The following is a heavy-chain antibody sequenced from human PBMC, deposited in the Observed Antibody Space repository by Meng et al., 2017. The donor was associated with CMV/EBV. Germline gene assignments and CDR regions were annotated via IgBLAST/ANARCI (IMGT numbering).Heavy chain of an antibody. D-gene: IGHD7-27*01. V-gene: IGHV3-30-3*01. J-gene: IGHJ6*02. CDR2: ISYDGSNK. CDR1: GFTFSSYA. Sequence: GESLKISCAASGFTFSSYAMHWVRQAPGKGLEWVAVISYDGSNKYYADPVKGRFTISRDNSKNTLYLQMNSLRAEDTAVYYCAREGDPGDLPSSYYYGMDVWGQGTTVTVSS. CDR3: AREGDPGDLPSSYYYGMDV.